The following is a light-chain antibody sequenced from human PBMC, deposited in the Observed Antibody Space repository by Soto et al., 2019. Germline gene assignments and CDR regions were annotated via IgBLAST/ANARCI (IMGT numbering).Light chain of an antibody. J-gene: IGKJ2*01. CDR1: QRVSISY. Sequence: PGERDTLSCRASQRVSISYFAWYQQRPGQAPRLLIYGASSRATGIPDRFSGSGSGTDFTLTISRLEPEDFAVYYCQHYGNSPRYTFGQGTKLEIK. V-gene: IGKV3-20*01. CDR3: QHYGNSPRYT. CDR2: GAS.